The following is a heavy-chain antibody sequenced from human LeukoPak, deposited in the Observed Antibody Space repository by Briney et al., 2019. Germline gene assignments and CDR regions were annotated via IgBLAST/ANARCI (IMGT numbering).Heavy chain of an antibody. CDR3: ARLRARDY. CDR2: INHSGST. Sequence: SQTLSLTCAVYGGSFSGYYWSWIRQPPGKGREWIGEINHSGSTNYNPSLKSRVTISVDTSKNQFSLKLSSVTAADPAVYYCARLRARDYWGQGTLVTVSS. J-gene: IGHJ4*02. V-gene: IGHV4-34*01. CDR1: GGSFSGYY.